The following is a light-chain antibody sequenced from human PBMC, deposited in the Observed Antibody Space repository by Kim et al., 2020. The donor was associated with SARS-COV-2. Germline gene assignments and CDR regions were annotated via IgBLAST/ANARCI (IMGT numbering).Light chain of an antibody. CDR2: TNS. CDR1: SSNIGDNS. V-gene: IGLV1-44*01. CDR3: ASWDDSLNGYV. J-gene: IGLJ1*01. Sequence: ELTQPPSASGTPGQRVPISCSGSSSNIGDNSVSWYQQVPGTAPQLLIYTNSQRPSGVPDRFSGSKSGTSASLVISGLQSEDEATYYCASWDDSLNGYVFGTGTK.